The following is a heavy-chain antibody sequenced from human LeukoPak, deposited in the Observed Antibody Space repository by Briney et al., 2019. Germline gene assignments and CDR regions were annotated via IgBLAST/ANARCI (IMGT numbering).Heavy chain of an antibody. CDR3: AKEPNWNYYFDY. CDR2: ISGSGDNT. D-gene: IGHD1-7*01. CDR1: GFTFSSYA. J-gene: IGHJ4*02. V-gene: IGHV3-23*01. Sequence: PGGSLRLSCAASGFTFSSYAMSWVRQAPGKGLEWVSAISGSGDNTYYADSVKGRFTISRDNSKNTLYLQMNSLRAEDTAVYYCAKEPNWNYYFDYWGQGTLVTVSS.